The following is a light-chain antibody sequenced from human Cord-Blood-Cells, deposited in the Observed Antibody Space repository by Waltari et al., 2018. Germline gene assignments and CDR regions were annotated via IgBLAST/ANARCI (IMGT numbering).Light chain of an antibody. V-gene: IGKV1-5*01. CDR3: QQYNSYSPMYT. Sequence: GDRVTITCRASQSISSWLAWYQQKPGKAPKLLIYDASSLESGVPSRFSGSGSGTKFTLTISSLQPDDFATYYCQQYNSYSPMYTFGQGTKLEIK. J-gene: IGKJ2*01. CDR1: QSISSW. CDR2: DAS.